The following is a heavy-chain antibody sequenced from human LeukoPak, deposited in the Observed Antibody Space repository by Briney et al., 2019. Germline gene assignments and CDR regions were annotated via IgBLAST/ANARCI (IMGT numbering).Heavy chain of an antibody. CDR2: IYYSGST. Sequence: SETLSLTCTVSAYSIANGYYWGWIRQPPGKGLEWIGSIYYSGSTYYNPSLKSRVTISVDTSKNQFSLKLSSVTAADTAVYYCARLAYYYDSSGYSEGPYYFDYWGQGTLVTVSS. J-gene: IGHJ4*02. V-gene: IGHV4-38-2*02. CDR3: ARLAYYYDSSGYSEGPYYFDY. D-gene: IGHD3-22*01. CDR1: AYSIANGYY.